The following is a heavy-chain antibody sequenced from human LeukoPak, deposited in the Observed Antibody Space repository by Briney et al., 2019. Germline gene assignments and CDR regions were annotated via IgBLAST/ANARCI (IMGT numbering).Heavy chain of an antibody. CDR1: GFTFSSYS. Sequence: SGGSLRLSCAASGFTFSSYSMNWVRQAPGKGLEWVSYISSSSSTIYYADSVKGRFTISRDNAKNSLYLQMNSLRAEDTAVYYCARILTYYYDRDGDAFDIWGQGTMVTVSS. D-gene: IGHD3-22*01. V-gene: IGHV3-48*04. CDR3: ARILTYYYDRDGDAFDI. J-gene: IGHJ3*02. CDR2: ISSSSSTI.